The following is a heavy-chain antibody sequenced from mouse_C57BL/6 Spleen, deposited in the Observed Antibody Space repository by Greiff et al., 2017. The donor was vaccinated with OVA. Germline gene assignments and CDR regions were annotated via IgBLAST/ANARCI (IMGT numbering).Heavy chain of an antibody. CDR2: IDPSDSYT. V-gene: IGHV1-50*01. CDR1: GYTFTSYW. J-gene: IGHJ1*03. CDR3: APSSASRYFDV. Sequence: VQLQQPGAELVKPGASVKLSCKASGYTFTSYWMQWVKQRPGQGLEWIGEIDPSDSYTNYNQKFKGKATLTVDTSSSTAYMQLSSLTSEDSAVYYCAPSSASRYFDVWGTGTTVTVSS.